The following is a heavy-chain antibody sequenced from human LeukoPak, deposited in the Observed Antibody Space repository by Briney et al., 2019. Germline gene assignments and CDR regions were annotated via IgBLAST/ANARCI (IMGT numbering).Heavy chain of an antibody. V-gene: IGHV1-2*04. D-gene: IGHD5-18*01. CDR3: ARGYSYGTLFDY. J-gene: IGHJ4*02. Sequence: ASVKVSCKASGYTFTGYYTYWVRQAPGQGLEWMGWINPNSGGTNYAQKFQGWVTMTRDTSISTAYMELSRLRSDDTAVYYCARGYSYGTLFDYWGQETLVTVSS. CDR1: GYTFTGYY. CDR2: INPNSGGT.